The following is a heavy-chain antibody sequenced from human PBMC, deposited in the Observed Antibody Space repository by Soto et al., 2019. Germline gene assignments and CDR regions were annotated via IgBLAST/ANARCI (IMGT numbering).Heavy chain of an antibody. J-gene: IGHJ5*02. CDR3: ARGIAVEPTANWFDP. CDR1: GYIFRSYG. V-gene: IGHV1-18*01. CDR2: INVKNGNT. D-gene: IGHD6-19*01. Sequence: QVQLVQSGGEVKKSGASVKVSCKASGYIFRSYGISWVRQAPGQGLEWMGWINVKNGNTKHVEKFQGRVTMTTDTSTSTAYMELRNLTSDDTAEYYCARGIAVEPTANWFDPWGHGTLVIVSS.